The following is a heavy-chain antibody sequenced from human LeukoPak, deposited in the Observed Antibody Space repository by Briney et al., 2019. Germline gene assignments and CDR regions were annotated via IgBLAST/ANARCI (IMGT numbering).Heavy chain of an antibody. Sequence: ASVKVSCKASGYTFTGYYMHWVRQAPGQGLEWMGWINPNSGGTNYAQKFQGRVTMTRDTSISTAYMELSRLRSDDTAVCYCARDREYGDYVNWFDPWGQGTLVTVSS. CDR3: ARDREYGDYVNWFDP. J-gene: IGHJ5*02. D-gene: IGHD4-17*01. V-gene: IGHV1-2*02. CDR2: INPNSGGT. CDR1: GYTFTGYY.